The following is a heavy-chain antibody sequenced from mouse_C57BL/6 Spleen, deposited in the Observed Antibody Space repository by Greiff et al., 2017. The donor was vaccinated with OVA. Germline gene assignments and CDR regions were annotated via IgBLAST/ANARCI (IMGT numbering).Heavy chain of an antibody. J-gene: IGHJ3*01. CDR2: IHPNSGST. D-gene: IGHD2-5*01. CDR3: ARSEAYSNYVKFAY. Sequence: QVQLQQPGAELVKPGASVKLSCKASGYTFTSYWMHWVKQRPGQGLEWIGMIHPNSGSTNYNEKFKSKATLTVDKSSSTAYMQLSSLTSEDSAVYYRARSEAYSNYVKFAYWGQGTLVTFSA. V-gene: IGHV1-64*01. CDR1: GYTFTSYW.